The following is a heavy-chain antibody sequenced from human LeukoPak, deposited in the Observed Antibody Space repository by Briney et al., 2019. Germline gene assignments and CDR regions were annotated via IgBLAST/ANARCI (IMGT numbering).Heavy chain of an antibody. V-gene: IGHV4-59*01. CDR2: IYYTGST. CDR3: ARANYFDY. J-gene: IGHJ4*02. Sequence: KPSETLSLTCTVSGGSISRYCWTWFRQSPGTGLEWIGSIYYTGSTNYNPSLKSRVTISVDTSKNQFSLKLSTLTAADTAVYYCARANYFDYWGQGTLVTVSS. CDR1: GGSISRYC.